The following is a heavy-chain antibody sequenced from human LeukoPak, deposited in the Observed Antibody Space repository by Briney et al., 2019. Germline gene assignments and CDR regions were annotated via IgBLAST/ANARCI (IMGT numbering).Heavy chain of an antibody. CDR2: ISRNSTYI. V-gene: IGHV3-21*01. CDR3: ASDEGNYFDY. CDR1: GFTLSSYI. Sequence: GGSLRLSCAASGFTLSSYIMNWVRQAPGKGLEWVASISRNSTYIHYADSVKGRFTISRDNARNSLFLQMNSLRAEDTAIYYCASDEGNYFDYWGQGTLVTVSS. J-gene: IGHJ4*02.